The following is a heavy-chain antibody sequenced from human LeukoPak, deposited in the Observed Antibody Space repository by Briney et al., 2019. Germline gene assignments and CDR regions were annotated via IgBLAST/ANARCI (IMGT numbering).Heavy chain of an antibody. CDR3: ARVNDILTGYSFDY. V-gene: IGHV4-59*01. D-gene: IGHD3-9*01. CDR1: GGSISSYY. Sequence: SETLSLTCTVSGGSISSYYWSWIRQPPGKGLEWIGYIYYSGSTNYNPSLKSRVTISVDTSKNQFSLKPSSVTAADTAVYYCARVNDILTGYSFDYWGQGTLVTVSS. CDR2: IYYSGST. J-gene: IGHJ4*02.